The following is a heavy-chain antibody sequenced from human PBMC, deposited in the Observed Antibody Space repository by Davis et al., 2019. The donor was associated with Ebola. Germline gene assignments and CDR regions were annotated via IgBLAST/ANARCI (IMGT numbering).Heavy chain of an antibody. V-gene: IGHV1-3*01. J-gene: IGHJ4*02. Sequence: AASVKVSCKASGFTLTNYAIHWVRQAPGQRLEWMGWVHGGNGNTKYSQRFQGRVTITTDTSANTAYLDLSSLRSDDTAVFYCARATFGYNSGWYADYWGQGTLVTVSS. D-gene: IGHD6-19*01. CDR2: VHGGNGNT. CDR1: GFTLTNYA. CDR3: ARATFGYNSGWYADY.